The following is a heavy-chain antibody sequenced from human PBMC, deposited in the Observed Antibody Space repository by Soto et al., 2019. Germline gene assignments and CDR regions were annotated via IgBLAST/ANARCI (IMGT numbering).Heavy chain of an antibody. J-gene: IGHJ4*02. Sequence: GGSLRLSCAASGFTFSNYWMHWVRQVPGKGLVWISRIDTDGSSTTYADSVKGRFTISRDNAKNTLDLQMTSLRAEDTAIYYCARDADGRSFPLDYWGQGVLVTVSS. CDR2: IDTDGSST. CDR3: ARDADGRSFPLDY. CDR1: GFTFSNYW. V-gene: IGHV3-74*01.